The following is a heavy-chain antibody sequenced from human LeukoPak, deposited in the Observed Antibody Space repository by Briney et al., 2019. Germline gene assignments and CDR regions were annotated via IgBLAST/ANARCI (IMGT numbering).Heavy chain of an antibody. CDR1: GFTFSSYA. CDR2: ISSSGGST. V-gene: IGHV3-23*01. CDR3: AKEIVVVVAATDDAFDI. D-gene: IGHD2-15*01. Sequence: GGSLRLSCAASGFTFSSYAMSWVRQAPGKGLEWVSAISSSGGSTYYADSVKGRFTISRDNSKNTLYLQMNSLRAEDTAVYYCAKEIVVVVAATDDAFDIWGQGTMVTVSS. J-gene: IGHJ3*02.